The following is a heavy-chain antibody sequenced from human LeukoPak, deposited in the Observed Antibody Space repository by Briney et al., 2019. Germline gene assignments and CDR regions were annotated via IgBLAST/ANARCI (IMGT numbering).Heavy chain of an antibody. J-gene: IGHJ4*02. V-gene: IGHV3-23*01. CDR2: ISGSGGST. CDR3: AKDKEGSGSYPYFDY. Sequence: PGGSLRLSCAASGFTFSSYAMSWVRQAPGKGLEWVSAISGSGGSTYYADSVKGRFTISRDNSKNTLCLQMNSLRAEDTAVYYCAKDKEGSGSYPYFDYWGQGTLVTVSS. D-gene: IGHD1-26*01. CDR1: GFTFSSYA.